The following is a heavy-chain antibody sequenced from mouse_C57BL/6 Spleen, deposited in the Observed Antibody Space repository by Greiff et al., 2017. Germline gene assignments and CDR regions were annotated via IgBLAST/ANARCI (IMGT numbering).Heavy chain of an antibody. Sequence: DVKLVESGGGLVKPGGSLKLSCAASGFTFSDYGMHWVRQAPEKGLEWVAYISSGSSTIYYADTVKGRFTISRDNAKNALFLHMTSLRSEATAMFYCAGQAYYGYFDYWGQGTTLTVSS. CDR3: AGQAYYGYFDY. D-gene: IGHD2-10*01. J-gene: IGHJ2*01. CDR1: GFTFSDYG. CDR2: ISSGSSTI. V-gene: IGHV5-17*01.